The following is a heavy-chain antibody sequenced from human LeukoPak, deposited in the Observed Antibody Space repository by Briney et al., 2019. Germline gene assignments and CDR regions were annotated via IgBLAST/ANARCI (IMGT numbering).Heavy chain of an antibody. V-gene: IGHV3-66*01. D-gene: IGHD3-10*02. CDR3: ATNFHILFGETNPNYYYYGMDV. CDR1: ARIVSSNY. J-gene: IGHJ6*02. Sequence: GGSLRLSCLASARIVSSNYMSWVRQATGNGREWVSVIYSGGSKYYAYSVTGRFTISRGKSKKTLYLQMNSLRDEDTAVYYCATNFHILFGETNPNYYYYGMDVWGQGTTVTVSS. CDR2: IYSGGSK.